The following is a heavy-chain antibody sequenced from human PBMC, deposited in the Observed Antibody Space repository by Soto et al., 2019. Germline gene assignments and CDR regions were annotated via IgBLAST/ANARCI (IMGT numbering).Heavy chain of an antibody. CDR1: GYTFTNNY. CDR3: AATTWMQASHYAMDV. J-gene: IGHJ6*02. CDR2: INPSGGNT. D-gene: IGHD5-18*01. Sequence: ASVKVSCKASGYTFTNNYVVWVRQAPGQGLEWMGIINPSGGNTIYAQKFQERVTITRDMSTSTAYMELSSLTSEDTAVYYCAATTWMQASHYAMDVWGQGTTVTV. V-gene: IGHV1-46*01.